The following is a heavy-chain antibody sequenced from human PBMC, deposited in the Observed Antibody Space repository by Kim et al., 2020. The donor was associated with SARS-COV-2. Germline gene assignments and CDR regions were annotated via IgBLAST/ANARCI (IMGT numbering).Heavy chain of an antibody. J-gene: IGHJ4*02. CDR3: ARLYSSGSYYFDY. Sequence: YSQKFQGRVTITRDTSASTAYMELSSLRSEDTAVYYCARLYSSGSYYFDYWGQGTLVTVSS. V-gene: IGHV1-3*01. D-gene: IGHD6-19*01.